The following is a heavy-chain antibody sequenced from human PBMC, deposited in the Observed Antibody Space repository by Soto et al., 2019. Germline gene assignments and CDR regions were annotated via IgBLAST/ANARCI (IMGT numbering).Heavy chain of an antibody. CDR1: GYSISSGYY. Sequence: SLTCAVSGYSISSGYYWGWIRQPPGKGLEWIGSIYHSGSTYYNPSLKSRVTISVDTSKNQFSQKLSSVTAADTAVYYCARDPAGRARITIFGVASYYFDYWGQGTLVTVSS. D-gene: IGHD3-3*01. CDR3: ARDPAGRARITIFGVASYYFDY. V-gene: IGHV4-38-2*02. CDR2: IYHSGST. J-gene: IGHJ4*02.